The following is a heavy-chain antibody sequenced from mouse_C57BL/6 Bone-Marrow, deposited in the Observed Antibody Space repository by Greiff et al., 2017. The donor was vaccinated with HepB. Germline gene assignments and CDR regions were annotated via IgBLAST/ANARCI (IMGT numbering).Heavy chain of an antibody. CDR3: VRHDPVVARYYAMDY. Sequence: EVKLMESGGGLVQPKGSLKLSCAASGFSFNTYAMNWVRQAPGKGLEWVARIRSKSNNYATYYADSVKDRFTISRDDSESMLYLQMNNLKTEDTAMYYCVRHDPVVARYYAMDYWGQGTSVTVSS. D-gene: IGHD1-1*01. V-gene: IGHV10-1*01. CDR1: GFSFNTYA. J-gene: IGHJ4*01. CDR2: IRSKSNNYAT.